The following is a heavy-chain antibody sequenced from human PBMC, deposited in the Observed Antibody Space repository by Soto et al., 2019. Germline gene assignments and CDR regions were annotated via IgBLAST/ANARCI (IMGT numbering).Heavy chain of an antibody. V-gene: IGHV4-30-4*01. CDR1: GGSISSGDYY. J-gene: IGHJ4*02. D-gene: IGHD1-26*01. CDR3: ARGVREWELLRGGYFDY. CDR2: IYYSGST. Sequence: QVQLQESGPGLVKPSQTLSLTCTVSGGSISSGDYYWSWIRQPPGKGLEWIGYIYYSGSTYYNPSLKGRVTISVDTSKNQFSLKLSSVTAADTAVYYCARGVREWELLRGGYFDYWGQGTLVTVSS.